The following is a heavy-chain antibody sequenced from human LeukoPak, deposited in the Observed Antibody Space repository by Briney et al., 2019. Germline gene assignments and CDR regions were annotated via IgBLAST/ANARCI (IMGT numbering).Heavy chain of an antibody. D-gene: IGHD3-10*01. J-gene: IGHJ4*02. Sequence: SETLSLTCSVSGGSISSGGYSWNWIRQPPGKGLEWIGYIHSSGTAYYNPSLKSRVTISLDRSKNQFSLNLTSVTAADTAVYYCARAYYYGSGSYGLDYWGQGTLVTVSS. V-gene: IGHV4-30-2*01. CDR2: IHSSGTA. CDR3: ARAYYYGSGSYGLDY. CDR1: GGSISSGGYS.